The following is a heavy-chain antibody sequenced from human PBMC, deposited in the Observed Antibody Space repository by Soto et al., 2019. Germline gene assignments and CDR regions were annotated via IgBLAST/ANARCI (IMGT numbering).Heavy chain of an antibody. V-gene: IGHV1-69*13. D-gene: IGHD2-15*01. CDR3: ARDWRYCSGGGCYSDAFDI. Sequence: WASVKVSCKASGGTFSSYAISWVRQAPGQGLEWMGGIIPIFGTANYAQKFQGRVTITADESTSTAYMELSSLRSEDTAVYYCARDWRYCSGGGCYSDAFDIWGQGTMVTVSS. J-gene: IGHJ3*02. CDR1: GGTFSSYA. CDR2: IIPIFGTA.